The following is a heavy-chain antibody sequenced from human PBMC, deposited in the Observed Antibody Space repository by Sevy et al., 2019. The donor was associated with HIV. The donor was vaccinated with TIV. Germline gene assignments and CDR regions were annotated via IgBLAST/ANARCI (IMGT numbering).Heavy chain of an antibody. V-gene: IGHV3-13*01. J-gene: IGHJ6*03. CDR1: GFTFSSYD. CDR3: ARGGDIVVVPAVWGYMDV. CDR2: IGTAGDT. D-gene: IGHD2-2*01. Sequence: GGSLRLSCAASGFTFSSYDMHWVRQATGKGLEWVSAIGTAGDTYYPGSVKGRFTISREKAKNSLYLQMISLRAGDTAVYYCARGGDIVVVPAVWGYMDVWGKGTTVTVSS.